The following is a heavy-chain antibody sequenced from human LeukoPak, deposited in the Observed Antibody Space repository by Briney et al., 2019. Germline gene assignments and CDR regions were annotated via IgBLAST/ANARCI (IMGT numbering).Heavy chain of an antibody. CDR3: ARDIAVAGEYYFDY. J-gene: IGHJ4*02. V-gene: IGHV4-39*07. D-gene: IGHD6-19*01. CDR2: IYYNGRI. CDR1: GGSISTSGYY. Sequence: SETLSLTCTVSGGSISTSGYYWGWIRQPPGKGLEWIASIYYNGRIYYNPSLKSRVTMSVDTSKNQFSLKLSSVTAADTAVYYCARDIAVAGEYYFDYWGQGTLVTVSS.